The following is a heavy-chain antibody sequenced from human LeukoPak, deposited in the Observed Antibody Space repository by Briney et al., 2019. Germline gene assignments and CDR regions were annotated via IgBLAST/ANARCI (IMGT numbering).Heavy chain of an antibody. V-gene: IGHV3-33*08. Sequence: GGSLRLSCAASGFTFSSYGMHWVRQAPGKGLEWVAVIWYDGSNKYYADSVKGRFTISRDNSKNTLYLQMNSLRAEDTAVYYCARAVDDSSGYYPVDYWGQGTLVTVSS. CDR1: GFTFSSYG. CDR3: ARAVDDSSGYYPVDY. J-gene: IGHJ4*02. D-gene: IGHD3-22*01. CDR2: IWYDGSNK.